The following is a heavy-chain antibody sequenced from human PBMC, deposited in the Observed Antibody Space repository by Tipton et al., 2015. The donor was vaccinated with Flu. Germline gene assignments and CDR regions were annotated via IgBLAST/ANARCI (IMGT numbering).Heavy chain of an antibody. CDR1: GDSISTSY. D-gene: IGHD4-17*01. CDR2: MFYTGSA. V-gene: IGHV4-59*01. J-gene: IGHJ4*02. CDR3: AKVWRDDYGDHFTY. Sequence: LRLSCTVSGDSISTSYWSWIRQPPGKGLEWIGYMFYTGSATWNPSLKSRVTISVDRSKNQFSLKVNSVTAADTAVYYCAKVWRDDYGDHFTYWGQGTLVTVSS.